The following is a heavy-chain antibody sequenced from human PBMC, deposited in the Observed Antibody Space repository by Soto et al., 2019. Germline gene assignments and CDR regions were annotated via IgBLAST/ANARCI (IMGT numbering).Heavy chain of an antibody. J-gene: IGHJ6*02. Sequence: ASVKVSCKASGYTFTSYDINWVRQATGQGLEWMGWMNPNSGNTGYAQKFQGRVTMTRNTSISTAYMELSSLRSEDTAVYYCATANSRTNYYYYGMDVWGQGTTVTVSS. D-gene: IGHD1-26*01. CDR1: GYTFTSYD. CDR2: MNPNSGNT. V-gene: IGHV1-8*01. CDR3: ATANSRTNYYYYGMDV.